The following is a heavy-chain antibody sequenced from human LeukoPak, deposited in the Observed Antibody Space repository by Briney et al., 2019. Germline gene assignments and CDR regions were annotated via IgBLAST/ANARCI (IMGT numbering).Heavy chain of an antibody. Sequence: SETLSLTCTVSGGSMRSSNFYWGWIRQPPGKGLEWIGNINYSGLTYYNPSVKSRVTLSVDVSKNRFSLHLTSVTAADTALYFCARTHFDSLGWFDPWGQGTLVTVSS. J-gene: IGHJ5*02. D-gene: IGHD3-9*01. CDR1: GGSMRSSNFY. V-gene: IGHV4-39*07. CDR3: ARTHFDSLGWFDP. CDR2: INYSGLT.